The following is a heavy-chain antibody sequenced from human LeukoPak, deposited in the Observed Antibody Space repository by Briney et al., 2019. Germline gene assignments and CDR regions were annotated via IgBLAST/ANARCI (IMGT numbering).Heavy chain of an antibody. CDR1: GRSISIGGSA. J-gene: IGHJ6*04. CDR3: ARSPHPYYYYGMDV. Sequence: SQTLSLTCAVSGRSISIGGSAWSWIRQPPGRGLEWVGYFYHCRSTYNNPSLKSRVTISVDRSKNQFPLKLSSVTAADTAVYYCARSPHPYYYYGMDVWGKKTTVTVSS. V-gene: IGHV4-30-2*01. CDR2: FYHCRST.